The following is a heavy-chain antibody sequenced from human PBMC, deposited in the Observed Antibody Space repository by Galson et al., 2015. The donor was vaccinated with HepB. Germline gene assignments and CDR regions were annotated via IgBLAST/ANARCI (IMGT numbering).Heavy chain of an antibody. Sequence: SLRLSCAASGFTFSSYAMSWVRQTPGKGLQWFSTIIGSGTNTYYADSVKGRFIISRDNSRHTLFLQMNNLTAEDTAVYFCAKGLSGGNRGYGDYWGQGTLVTVSS. CDR3: AKGLSGGNRGYGDY. J-gene: IGHJ4*02. V-gene: IGHV3-23*01. CDR1: GFTFSSYA. CDR2: IIGSGTNT. D-gene: IGHD7-27*01.